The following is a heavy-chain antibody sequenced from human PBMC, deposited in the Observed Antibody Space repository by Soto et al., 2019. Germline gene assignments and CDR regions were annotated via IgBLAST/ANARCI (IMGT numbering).Heavy chain of an antibody. CDR3: ARSYGSGSYYDYYYGMYX. CDR2: IYYSGST. V-gene: IGHV4-59*01. J-gene: IGHJ6*02. D-gene: IGHD3-10*01. CDR1: GGSISSYY. Sequence: SDTLSLTFTVSGGSISSYYWSWIRQPPGKGLEWIGYIYYSGSTNYNPSLQSLVTMSVDTSKNQFSLKLNSVTAADTAVYYCARSYGSGSYYDYYYGMYXWGQVTPLTVS.